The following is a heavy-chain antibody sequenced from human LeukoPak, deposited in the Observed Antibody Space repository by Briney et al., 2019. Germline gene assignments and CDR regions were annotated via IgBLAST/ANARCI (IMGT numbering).Heavy chain of an antibody. V-gene: IGHV4-4*07. D-gene: IGHD3-22*01. CDR1: SGSFSSYY. J-gene: IGHJ4*02. CDR2: IYITGST. Sequence: SETLSLTCTVSSGSFSSYYWNWIRQPAGKGLEWIGRIYITGSTNYNPSLKSRVIMSVDTSKNQFSLKLSSETAADTAVYYCARGRGYYHDYWGQGTLVTVSS. CDR3: ARGRGYYHDY.